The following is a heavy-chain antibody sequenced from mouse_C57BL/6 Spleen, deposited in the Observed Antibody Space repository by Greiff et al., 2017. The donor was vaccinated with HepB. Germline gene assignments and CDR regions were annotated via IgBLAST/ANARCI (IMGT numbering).Heavy chain of an antibody. Sequence: VQLQQPGAELVKPGASVKMSCKASGYTFTSYWITWVKQRPGQGLEWIGDIYPGSGSTNYNEKFKSKATLTVDTSSSTAYMQLSSLTSEDSAVYYCARRGIYYGYDAMDYWGQGTSVTVSS. J-gene: IGHJ4*01. CDR3: ARRGIYYGYDAMDY. D-gene: IGHD2-1*01. V-gene: IGHV1-55*01. CDR1: GYTFTSYW. CDR2: IYPGSGST.